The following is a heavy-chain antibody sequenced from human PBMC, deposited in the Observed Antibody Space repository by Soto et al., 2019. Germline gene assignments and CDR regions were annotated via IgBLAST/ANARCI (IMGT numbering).Heavy chain of an antibody. D-gene: IGHD1-26*01. CDR2: FRGDGTGA. CDR3: AKSGVGELLWAGYYYYYGMDV. Sequence: GGSLRLSCAASGFTFSSYAMSWVRQAPGKGLEWVSAFRGDGTGAHYADSVKGRFTISRDNSKNTLYLHMNSLRAEDTAVYYCAKSGVGELLWAGYYYYYGMDVWGQGTAVTVSS. J-gene: IGHJ6*02. CDR1: GFTFSSYA. V-gene: IGHV3-23*01.